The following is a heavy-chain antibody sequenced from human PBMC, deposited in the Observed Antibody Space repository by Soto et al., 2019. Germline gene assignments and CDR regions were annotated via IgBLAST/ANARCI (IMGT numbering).Heavy chain of an antibody. CDR1: GASISGYH. Sequence: QVQLQESGPGLVKPSETLSLTCTVSGASISGYHWSWIRQPPGKGLEWIGYNYYTGSTNYNPSLKSRVTMSVDTSKNQFSLKLNSVTAADTAVYYCARGFTIGWYTYYFDLWGQGPLVTVSS. J-gene: IGHJ4*02. CDR2: NYYTGST. V-gene: IGHV4-59*08. D-gene: IGHD6-19*01. CDR3: ARGFTIGWYTYYFDL.